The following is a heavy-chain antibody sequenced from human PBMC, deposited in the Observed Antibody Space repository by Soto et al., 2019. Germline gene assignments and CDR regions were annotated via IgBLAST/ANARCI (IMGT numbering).Heavy chain of an antibody. CDR1: GFTSTSSA. V-gene: IGHV1-58*01. J-gene: IGHJ4*02. CDR2: IVVGSGNT. CDR3: AASQYYYDSSGATSFDY. D-gene: IGHD3-22*01. Sequence: GASVKVSCKASGFTSTSSAVQWVRQARGQRLEWIGWIVVGSGNTNYAQKFQERVTITRDMSTSTAYMELSSLRSEDTAVYYCAASQYYYDSSGATSFDYWGQGTLVTVSS.